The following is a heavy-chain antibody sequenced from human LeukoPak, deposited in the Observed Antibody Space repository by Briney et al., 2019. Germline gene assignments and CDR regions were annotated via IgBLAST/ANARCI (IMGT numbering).Heavy chain of an antibody. J-gene: IGHJ4*02. CDR2: IYYSGST. D-gene: IGHD4-17*01. CDR1: GGSISSYY. V-gene: IGHV4-59*08. CDR3: ARRTVTTGEVDY. Sequence: SETLSLTCTVSGGSISSYYWSWIRQPPGKGLEWIGYIYYSGSTNYNPSLKSRVTISVDTSKNQFSLKLSSVTAADTAVYYCARRTVTTGEVDYWDQGTLVTVSS.